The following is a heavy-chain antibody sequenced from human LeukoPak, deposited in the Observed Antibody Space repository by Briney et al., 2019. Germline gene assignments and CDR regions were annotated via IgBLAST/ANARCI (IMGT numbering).Heavy chain of an antibody. J-gene: IGHJ3*01. CDR2: IKEDGSEQ. CDR1: GFIFNNYW. CDR3: ARDVSNSGWYEGTFDV. V-gene: IGHV3-7*03. D-gene: IGHD6-19*01. Sequence: PGGSLRLSCEASGFIFNNYWMSWVRQTPGEGLEWVANIKEDGSEQYYVDSMKGRFTITRDNAKNLLYLQVNSLRAEDTAVYYCARDVSNSGWYEGTFDVWGQGTMVTVSS.